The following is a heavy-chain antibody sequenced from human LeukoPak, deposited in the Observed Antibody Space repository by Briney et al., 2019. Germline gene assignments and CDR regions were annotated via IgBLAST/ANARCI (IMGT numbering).Heavy chain of an antibody. D-gene: IGHD6-13*01. CDR1: GGSFSGYY. V-gene: IGHV4-34*01. J-gene: IGHJ4*02. CDR2: INHSGST. Sequence: SETLSLTCAVYGGSFSGYYWSWIRQPPGKGLEWIGEINHSGSTNYNPSLKSRVTISVDTSKNQFSLKLSSVAAADTAVYYCARGGLFSSSWYYWGQGTLVTVSS. CDR3: ARGGLFSSSWYY.